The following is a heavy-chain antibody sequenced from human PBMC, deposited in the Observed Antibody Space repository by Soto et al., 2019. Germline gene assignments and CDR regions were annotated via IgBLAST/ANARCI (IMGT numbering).Heavy chain of an antibody. V-gene: IGHV1-3*01. D-gene: IGHD3-10*01. CDR2: INGANGYT. CDR3: ARKDYYGAGIYYFDH. J-gene: IGHJ4*02. Sequence: QVQLVQSGAEVKKPGASVKVSCKASGYTFTAYPVHWVRQAPGQRLEWMGWINGANGYTGYSQKFKGRVTVTRDTSATTVYMQLSSLTSEDTAVYYCARKDYYGAGIYYFDHWGQGTLVTVSS. CDR1: GYTFTAYP.